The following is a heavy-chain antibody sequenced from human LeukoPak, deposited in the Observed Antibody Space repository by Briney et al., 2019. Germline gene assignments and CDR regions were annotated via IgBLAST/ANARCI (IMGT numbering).Heavy chain of an antibody. CDR3: ARSYYYDSSGELDY. D-gene: IGHD3-22*01. V-gene: IGHV1-18*01. CDR1: GYTFTSYG. CDR2: ISAHNGNT. J-gene: IGHJ4*02. Sequence: GASVKVSCKASGYTFTSYGISWVRQAPGQGLEWMGWISAHNGNTNYAQKLQGRVTMTTDTSTSTAYMELRSLRSDDTAVYYCARSYYYDSSGELDYWGQGTLVTVSS.